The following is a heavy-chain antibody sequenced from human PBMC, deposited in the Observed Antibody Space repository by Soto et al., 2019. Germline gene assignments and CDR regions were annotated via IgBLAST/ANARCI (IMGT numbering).Heavy chain of an antibody. CDR2: TYYRSKWYN. Sequence: SPTLSLTCAISGDSVSSNSAAWNWIRQSPSRGLEWLGRTYYRSKWYNDYAVSVKSRITINPDTSKNQFSLQLNSVTPEDTAVYYCARVRWAAVAGTANAFDIWGQGTMVTVSS. J-gene: IGHJ3*02. CDR3: ARVRWAAVAGTANAFDI. CDR1: GDSVSSNSAA. V-gene: IGHV6-1*01. D-gene: IGHD6-19*01.